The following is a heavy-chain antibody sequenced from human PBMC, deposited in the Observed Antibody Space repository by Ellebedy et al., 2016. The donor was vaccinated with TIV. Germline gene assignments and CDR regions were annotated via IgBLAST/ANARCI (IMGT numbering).Heavy chain of an antibody. D-gene: IGHD3-3*01. CDR1: GFTFSSYS. Sequence: GESLKISCVVSGFTFSSYSMTWVRQAPGKGLEWLSYLYTRCNDIHYADSVTGRFTLSRDNAKNALFLQMNSLRAEDTAMYYCACPAVGFWSGYNEHWGKGTLVTVSS. J-gene: IGHJ4*02. CDR3: ACPAVGFWSGYNEH. CDR2: LYTRCNDI. V-gene: IGHV3-21*01.